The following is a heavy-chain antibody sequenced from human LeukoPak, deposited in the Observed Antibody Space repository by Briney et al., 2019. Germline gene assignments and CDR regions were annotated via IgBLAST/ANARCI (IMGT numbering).Heavy chain of an antibody. CDR3: SNYYGSGSYYMRGNWFDP. V-gene: IGHV3-23*01. CDR2: ISGSGGST. CDR1: GFTFSSYA. D-gene: IGHD3-10*01. J-gene: IGHJ5*02. Sequence: GGSLRLSCAASGFTFSSYAMSWVRQAPGKGLEWVSAISGSGGSTYYADSVKDRFTISRDNSKNTLYLQMNSLRAEDTAVYYCSNYYGSGSYYMRGNWFDPWGQGTLVTVSS.